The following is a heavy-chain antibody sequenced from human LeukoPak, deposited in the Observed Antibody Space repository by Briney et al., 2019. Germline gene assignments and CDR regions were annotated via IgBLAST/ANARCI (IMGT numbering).Heavy chain of an antibody. CDR3: ARDDGIQLWYRFDY. V-gene: IGHV4-4*07. D-gene: IGHD5-18*01. J-gene: IGHJ4*02. CDR2: IYTSGST. Sequence: PSETLSLTCTVPGGSISSYYWSWIRQPAGKGLEWIGRIYTSGSTNYNPSLKSRVTMSVDTSKNQFSLKLSSVTAADTAVYYCARDDGIQLWYRFDYWGQGTLVTVSS. CDR1: GGSISSYY.